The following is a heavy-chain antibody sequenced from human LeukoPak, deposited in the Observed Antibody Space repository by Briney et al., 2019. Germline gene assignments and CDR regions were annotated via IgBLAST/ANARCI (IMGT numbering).Heavy chain of an antibody. CDR2: IYHSGST. J-gene: IGHJ3*02. Sequence: PSETLSLTCTVSGGSVSSSSYYWGWIRQPPGKGLEWIGSIYHSGSTYYNPSLKSRVTISVDTSKNQFSLKLSSVTAADTAVYYCAKTTVVTLDAFDIWGQGTMVTVSS. D-gene: IGHD4-23*01. V-gene: IGHV4-39*07. CDR1: GGSVSSSSYY. CDR3: AKTTVVTLDAFDI.